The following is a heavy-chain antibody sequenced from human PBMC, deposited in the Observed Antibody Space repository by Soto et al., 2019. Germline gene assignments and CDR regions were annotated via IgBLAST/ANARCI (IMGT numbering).Heavy chain of an antibody. V-gene: IGHV3-7*01. J-gene: IGHJ5*02. CDR1: RFTFSSYW. CDR3: ARGEAAAGPYNNWFDP. CDR2: IKQDGSEK. D-gene: IGHD6-13*01. Sequence: GGSLRLSCAASRFTFSSYWMSWFRQAPGKGLEWVANIKQDGSEKYYVDSVKGRFTISRDNAKNSLYLQMNSLRAEDTAVYYCARGEAAAGPYNNWFDPWGQGTLVTVSS.